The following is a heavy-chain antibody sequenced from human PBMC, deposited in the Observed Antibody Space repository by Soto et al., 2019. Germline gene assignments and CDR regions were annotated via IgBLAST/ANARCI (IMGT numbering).Heavy chain of an antibody. D-gene: IGHD2-2*01. J-gene: IGHJ5*02. CDR1: GGSISSYY. CDR2: IYTSGST. CDR3: ASSPGGVVVPAAMDDDNWFDP. V-gene: IGHV4-4*07. Sequence: SETLSLTCTVSGGSISSYYWSWIRQPAGKGLEWIGRIYTSGSTNYNPSLKSRVTMSVDTSKNQFSLKLSSVTAADTAVYYCASSPGGVVVPAAMDDDNWFDPWGQGTLVTVSS.